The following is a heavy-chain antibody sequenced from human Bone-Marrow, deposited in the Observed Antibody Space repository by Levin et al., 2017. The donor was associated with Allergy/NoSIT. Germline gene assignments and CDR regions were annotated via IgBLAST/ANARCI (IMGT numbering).Heavy chain of an antibody. CDR3: DRRYFVILTGVYYFDS. CDR1: GGSISSDGYS. Sequence: LRLSCAVSGGSISSDGYSWSWIRQPPGKDLEWIGYIYHSGSSYYNPSLKSRVTMSVDRSKNHFSLKVTSVTAADTAVYFCDRRYFVILTGVYYFDSWGRGILVTVSS. J-gene: IGHJ4*02. CDR2: IYHSGSS. V-gene: IGHV4-30-2*01. D-gene: IGHD3-9*01.